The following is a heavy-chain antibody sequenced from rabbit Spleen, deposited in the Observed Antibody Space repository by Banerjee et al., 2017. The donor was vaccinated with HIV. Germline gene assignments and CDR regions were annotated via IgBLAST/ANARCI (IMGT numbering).Heavy chain of an antibody. CDR2: LGSGSSGFT. CDR1: GFDFISYY. V-gene: IGHV1S40*01. D-gene: IGHD8-1*01. CDR3: ARDSGSSFSSYGMDL. J-gene: IGHJ6*01. Sequence: QSVEESGGGLVQPGGSLKLSCKTSGFDFISYYMSWVRQAPGKGLEWIGYLGSGSSGFTYYATWAKGRFTCSKTASTTVTLQMTSLTAADTATYFCARDSGSSFSSYGMDLWGQGTLVTVS.